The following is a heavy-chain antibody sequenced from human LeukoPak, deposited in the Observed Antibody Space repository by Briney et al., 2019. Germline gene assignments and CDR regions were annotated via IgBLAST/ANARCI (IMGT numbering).Heavy chain of an antibody. V-gene: IGHV1-18*01. J-gene: IGHJ4*02. D-gene: IGHD4-11*01. CDR1: GYTFTSYG. CDR3: ARWRLYSNFVDY. CDR2: ISAYNGNT. Sequence: ASVKVSCRASGYTFTSYGISWVRQAPGQGLEWMGWISAYNGNTNYAQKLQGRVTMTTDTSTSTAYMELRSLRPDDTAVYYCARWRLYSNFVDYWGQGTLVTVSS.